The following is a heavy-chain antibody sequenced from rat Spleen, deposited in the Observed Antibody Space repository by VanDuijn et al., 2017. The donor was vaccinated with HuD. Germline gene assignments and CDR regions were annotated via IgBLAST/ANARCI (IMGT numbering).Heavy chain of an antibody. CDR1: GFTFSDYN. CDR3: TTDLYYDGYPYYYVMDA. CDR2: ISYDGSST. D-gene: IGHD1-12*03. J-gene: IGHJ4*01. V-gene: IGHV5-20*01. Sequence: EVQLVESGGGLVQPGRSLKLSCAASGFTFSDYNMAWVRQAPKKGLEWVATISYDGSSTYYRDSVKGRFTISRDNAKSSLYLQMDSLRSEDTATYYCTTDLYYDGYPYYYVMDAWGQGASVTVSS.